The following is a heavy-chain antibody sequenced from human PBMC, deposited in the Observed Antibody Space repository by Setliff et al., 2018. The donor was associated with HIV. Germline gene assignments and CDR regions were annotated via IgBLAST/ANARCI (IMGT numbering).Heavy chain of an antibody. CDR3: AKEFEDLSGAY. V-gene: IGHV3-13*01. Sequence: GSLRLSCATSGFAFSDYDFHWVRQVTGEGLEWVSAIGTGGDTYYADSVKGRFTISRENAKNTLYLQMNSLRAEDTATYYCAKEFEDLSGAYWGQGTLVTVSS. J-gene: IGHJ4*02. CDR1: GFAFSDYD. CDR2: IGTGGDT. D-gene: IGHD3-10*01.